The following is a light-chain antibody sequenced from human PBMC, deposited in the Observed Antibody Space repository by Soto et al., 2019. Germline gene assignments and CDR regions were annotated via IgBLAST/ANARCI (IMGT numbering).Light chain of an antibody. CDR1: SSDVGNYKY. J-gene: IGLJ3*02. CDR2: EVS. V-gene: IGLV2-8*01. CDR3: SSYAGSNNWV. Sequence: QSALTQSPSASGSPGQSVTISCTGTSSDVGNYKYVSWYQQHPGKAPKLMIYEVSKRPSGIPDRFSGSKSGNTASLTVSGLQAYDEADYYCSSYAGSNNWVFGGGTKVTVL.